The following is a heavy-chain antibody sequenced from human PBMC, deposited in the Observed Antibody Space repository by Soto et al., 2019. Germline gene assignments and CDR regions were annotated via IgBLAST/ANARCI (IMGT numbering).Heavy chain of an antibody. CDR2: ISAYNGNT. CDR3: ARDTGVRRYFEWLFRKFDY. Sequence: ASVKVSCKASGYTFTSYGISWVRQAPGQGLEWMGWISAYNGNTNYAQKLQGRVTMTTDTSTSTAYMELRSLRSDDTAVYYCARDTGVRRYFEWLFRKFDYWGQGTLVTVSS. D-gene: IGHD3-9*01. V-gene: IGHV1-18*04. CDR1: GYTFTSYG. J-gene: IGHJ4*02.